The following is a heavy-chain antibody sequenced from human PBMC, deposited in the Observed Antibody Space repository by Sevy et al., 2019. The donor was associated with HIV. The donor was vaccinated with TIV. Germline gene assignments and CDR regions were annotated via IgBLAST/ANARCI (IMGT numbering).Heavy chain of an antibody. V-gene: IGHV4-38-2*01. CDR3: ARVAAY. CDR1: GYSISSGYQ. Sequence: ETLSLTCAVSGYSISSGYQWGWIRQPPGKGLEWIGTIYHSGSTYYNPSLKSRVTISIDTSKNQFSLKLNSMTAAETAVYFCARVAAYWGQGILVTVSS. D-gene: IGHD6-25*01. CDR2: IYHSGST. J-gene: IGHJ4*02.